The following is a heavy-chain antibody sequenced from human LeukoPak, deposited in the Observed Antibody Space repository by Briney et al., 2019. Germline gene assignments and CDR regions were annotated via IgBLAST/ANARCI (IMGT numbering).Heavy chain of an antibody. Sequence: SVKVSCKASGGTFSSYAISWVRQAPGQGLEWMGGIIPIFGTANYAQKFQGRVTITADESTSTAYMELSSLRSEDTAVYYCARSSGTMIVVAPSYYFDYWGQGTLVTVSS. V-gene: IGHV1-69*13. CDR1: GGTFSSYA. CDR3: ARSSGTMIVVAPSYYFDY. D-gene: IGHD3-22*01. CDR2: IIPIFGTA. J-gene: IGHJ4*02.